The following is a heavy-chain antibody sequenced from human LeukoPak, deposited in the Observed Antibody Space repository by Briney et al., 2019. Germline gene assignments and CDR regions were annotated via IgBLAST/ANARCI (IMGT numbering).Heavy chain of an antibody. Sequence: PSETLSLTCTVSGGSISSYYWSWIRQPPGKGLEWIGYIYSSGSTNYNPSLKSRVTISVDTSKNQFSLKLSSVTAADTAVYYCARGNSAHLHSGVFAYWGQGTLVTVSS. CDR1: GGSISSYY. J-gene: IGHJ4*02. CDR2: IYSSGST. D-gene: IGHD3-10*01. CDR3: ARGNSAHLHSGVFAY. V-gene: IGHV4-59*08.